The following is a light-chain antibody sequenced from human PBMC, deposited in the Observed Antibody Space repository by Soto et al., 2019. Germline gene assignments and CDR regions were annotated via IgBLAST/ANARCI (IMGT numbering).Light chain of an antibody. V-gene: IGLV2-23*01. Sequence: QSALTQPASVSGSPGQSITISCTGTSSDVGTYNLVSWYQHHPGKAPKLIIYEDTKRPSGVSYRFSGSKSGNTASLTISGLQAEDEAAYYCCSYAGIITLVFGGGTKLTVL. CDR2: EDT. CDR3: CSYAGIITLV. J-gene: IGLJ3*02. CDR1: SSDVGTYNL.